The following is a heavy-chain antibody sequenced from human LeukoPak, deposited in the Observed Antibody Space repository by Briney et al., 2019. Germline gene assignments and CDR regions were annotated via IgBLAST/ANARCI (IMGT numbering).Heavy chain of an antibody. CDR1: GGSISSYY. D-gene: IGHD1-1*01. CDR3: ARPRNAWSPMGAFDI. V-gene: IGHV4-4*07. Sequence: SETLSLTCTVSGGSISSYYWSWIRQPAGKGLEWIGSIYTSGSTNYNPSLKSRVTMSVDTPKNQFSLKLSSVTAADTAVYYCARPRNAWSPMGAFDIWGQGTMVTVSS. J-gene: IGHJ3*02. CDR2: IYTSGST.